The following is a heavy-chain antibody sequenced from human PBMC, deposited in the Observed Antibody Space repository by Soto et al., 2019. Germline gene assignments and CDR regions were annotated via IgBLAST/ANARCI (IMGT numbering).Heavy chain of an antibody. D-gene: IGHD4-17*01. Sequence: QVQLVESGGGEVQPGRSLTISCAASGFTFSTYGMHWVRQTPVKGLEWVAVISYDGTNKFYSDSVKGRFTISRDNFKNTLTLQMNSLRAADTAVYSCAKDLQSYGDYDYYCYGMDVWGLGTRVNVSS. J-gene: IGHJ6*02. CDR3: AKDLQSYGDYDYYCYGMDV. V-gene: IGHV3-30*18. CDR1: GFTFSTYG. CDR2: ISYDGTNK.